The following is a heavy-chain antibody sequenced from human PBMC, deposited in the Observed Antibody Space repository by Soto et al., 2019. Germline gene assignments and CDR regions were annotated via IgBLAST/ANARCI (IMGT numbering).Heavy chain of an antibody. J-gene: IGHJ6*02. CDR1: GFTFSSYA. V-gene: IGHV3-23*01. CDR2: ISGSGGST. CDR3: ASLVVPAANSNYYYYGMDV. D-gene: IGHD2-2*01. Sequence: GGSLRLSCAASGFTFSSYAMSWVRQAPGKGLEWVSAISGSGGSTYYADSVKGRFTISRDNSKNTLYLQMNSLRAEDTAVYYCASLVVPAANSNYYYYGMDVWGQGTTVTVSS.